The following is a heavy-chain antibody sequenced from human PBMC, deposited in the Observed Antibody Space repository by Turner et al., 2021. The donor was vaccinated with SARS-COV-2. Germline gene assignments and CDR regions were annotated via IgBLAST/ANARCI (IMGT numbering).Heavy chain of an antibody. V-gene: IGHV1-18*01. J-gene: IGHJ6*02. CDR3: ARAYGSGSYGHYYGMDV. Sequence: QVQLVQSGAEVKKTGASLKVSYKASGYTFTSYGISWVRQAPGQGLEWMGWISAYNGYTNYAQMLQGRVTKTTYTSTSTAYMELRSLRSYDTAVYYCARAYGSGSYGHYYGMDVWGQGTTVTVSS. CDR1: GYTFTSYG. CDR2: ISAYNGYT. D-gene: IGHD3-10*01.